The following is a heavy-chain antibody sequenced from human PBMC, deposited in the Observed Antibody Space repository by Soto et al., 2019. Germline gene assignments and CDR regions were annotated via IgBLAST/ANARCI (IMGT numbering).Heavy chain of an antibody. Sequence: SETLSLTCTVSGGSISSYYWSWIRQPAGKGLEWIGRIYTSGSTNYNPSLKSRVTMSVDTSKNQFSLKLSSVTAADTAVYYCAGSDVVVVAATGSGQDYYYYGMDVWGQGTTGTAP. CDR1: GGSISSYY. J-gene: IGHJ6*02. CDR3: AGSDVVVVAATGSGQDYYYYGMDV. V-gene: IGHV4-4*07. CDR2: IYTSGST. D-gene: IGHD2-15*01.